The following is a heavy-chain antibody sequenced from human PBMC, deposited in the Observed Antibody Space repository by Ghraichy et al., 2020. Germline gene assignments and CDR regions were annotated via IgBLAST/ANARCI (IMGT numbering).Heavy chain of an antibody. CDR3: ASHWENTLPAFFDY. D-gene: IGHD2-2*01. CDR2: IIPILGIA. Sequence: SVKVSCKASGGTFSSYAISWVRQAPGQGLEWMGGIIPILGIANYAQKFQGRVTITADKSTSTAYMELSSLRSEDTAVYYCASHWENTLPAFFDYWGQGTLVTVSS. J-gene: IGHJ4*02. V-gene: IGHV1-69*10. CDR1: GGTFSSYA.